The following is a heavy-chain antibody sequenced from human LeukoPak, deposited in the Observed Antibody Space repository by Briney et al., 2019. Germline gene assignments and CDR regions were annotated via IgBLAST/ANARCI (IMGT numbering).Heavy chain of an antibody. J-gene: IGHJ4*02. V-gene: IGHV1-69*05. CDR1: GGTFSSYA. Sequence: SVKVSCKASGGTFSSYAISWVRQAPGQGLEWMGGIIPIFGTANYAQKFQGRVTITTDESTSTAYMELSSLRSEDTAVYYCARVGPWELQGGYFDYWGQGTLVTVSS. D-gene: IGHD1-26*01. CDR2: IIPIFGTA. CDR3: ARVGPWELQGGYFDY.